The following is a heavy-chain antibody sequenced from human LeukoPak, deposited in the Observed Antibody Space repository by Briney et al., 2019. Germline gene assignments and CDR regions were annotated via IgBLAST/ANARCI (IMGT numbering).Heavy chain of an antibody. V-gene: IGHV3-33*01. Sequence: GRSLRLSCAASGFTFSSYGMHWVGQAPGKGLEWVAVIWYDGSNKYYADSVKGRFTISRDNSKNTLYLQMNSLRAEDTAVYYCARAYSSGWYWSGIDYWGQGTLVTVSS. J-gene: IGHJ4*02. D-gene: IGHD6-19*01. CDR3: ARAYSSGWYWSGIDY. CDR1: GFTFSSYG. CDR2: IWYDGSNK.